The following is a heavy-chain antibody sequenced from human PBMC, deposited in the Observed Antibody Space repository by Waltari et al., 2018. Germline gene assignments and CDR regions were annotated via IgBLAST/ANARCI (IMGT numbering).Heavy chain of an antibody. Sequence: EVQLLASGGGLVQPGGSLILSCAASGFTFSSYAMSWGRQAPGKGLEWFSAISDSGGSTYYADSVNGRITISRDNSKNTLYVQMNSLRAEDTAVYYCAKEGYSNSWYSWVSLDYWGQGTLVTVSS. CDR2: ISDSGGST. CDR3: AKEGYSNSWYSWVSLDY. V-gene: IGHV3-23*01. D-gene: IGHD6-13*01. J-gene: IGHJ4*02. CDR1: GFTFSSYA.